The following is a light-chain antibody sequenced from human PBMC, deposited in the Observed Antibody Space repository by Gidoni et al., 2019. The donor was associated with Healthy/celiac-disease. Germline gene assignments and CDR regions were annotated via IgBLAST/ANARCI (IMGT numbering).Light chain of an antibody. V-gene: IGKV3-15*01. CDR3: QQYNNWLTWT. Sequence: EIVMTQSPATLPVSPGERATLSCTASKSVSSNLAWYQQKPGQAPRLLIYGASTRATVIPARFSGSGSGTAFTLTISSLQSEDFAVYYCQQYNNWLTWTFGQGTKVEIK. CDR1: KSVSSN. J-gene: IGKJ1*01. CDR2: GAS.